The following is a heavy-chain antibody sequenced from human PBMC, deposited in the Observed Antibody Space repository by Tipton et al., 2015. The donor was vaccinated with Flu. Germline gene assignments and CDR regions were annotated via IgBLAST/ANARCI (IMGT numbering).Heavy chain of an antibody. CDR1: GGSISSYY. CDR3: ARDPYNASGSLYDGGDYFDL. Sequence: LRLSCTVSGGSISSYYWSWIRPPAGKGLEWIGRMHASGVTNYNPSLKSRVSMSVDTSMDQFSLKLTSVTAADTALYYCARDPYNASGSLYDGGDYFDLGGRGTLVSVS. CDR2: MHASGVT. V-gene: IGHV4-4*07. D-gene: IGHD3-10*01. J-gene: IGHJ4*02.